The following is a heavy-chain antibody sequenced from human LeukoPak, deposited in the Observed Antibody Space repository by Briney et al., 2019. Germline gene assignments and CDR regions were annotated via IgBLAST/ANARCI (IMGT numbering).Heavy chain of an antibody. J-gene: IGHJ5*02. V-gene: IGHV3-30*04. CDR1: GFTSSNYA. CDR3: ARDWGITVGWFDP. Sequence: QSGGSLRLSCAASGFTSSNYAMHWVRQAPGKGLEWVAVISNDGNNKYYADSVKGRFTISRDNSKNTLYLQMSSLRPEDTSVYYCARDWGITVGWFDPWGQGTLVTVSS. D-gene: IGHD1-14*01. CDR2: ISNDGNNK.